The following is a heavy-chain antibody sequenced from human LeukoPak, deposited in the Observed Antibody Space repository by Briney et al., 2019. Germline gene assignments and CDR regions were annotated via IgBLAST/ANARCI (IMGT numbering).Heavy chain of an antibody. D-gene: IGHD5-12*01. CDR2: LSASGGLT. V-gene: IGHV3-23*01. Sequence: GGSLRLSCAASGFTFSSYAMSWVRQAPGKGLEWVSGLSASGGLTYYSDSVKGRFTISRDNSKNTLYLQMNSLRGEDTAVYYCAKDAAYSGDAFDYWGQGTLVTVSS. J-gene: IGHJ4*02. CDR1: GFTFSSYA. CDR3: AKDAAYSGDAFDY.